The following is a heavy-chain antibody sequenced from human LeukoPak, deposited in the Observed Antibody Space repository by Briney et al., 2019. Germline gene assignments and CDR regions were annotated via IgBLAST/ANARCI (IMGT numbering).Heavy chain of an antibody. CDR1: GGTSNSHA. V-gene: IGHV1-69*04. CDR3: ATTNDGGGYQWGDFFDF. J-gene: IGHJ4*02. D-gene: IGHD3-22*01. CDR2: IIPNLGTA. Sequence: SVKVSCKASGGTSNSHAISWVRQAPGQGLEWMGRIIPNLGTANRAQNFQDRVTLTADKSTSTAYMELSSLRSDDTAVYYCATTNDGGGYQWGDFFDFWGQGTLVTVSS.